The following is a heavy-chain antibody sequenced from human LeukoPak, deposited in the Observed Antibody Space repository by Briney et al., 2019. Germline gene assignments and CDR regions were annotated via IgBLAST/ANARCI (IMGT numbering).Heavy chain of an antibody. Sequence: SHSPSLTCAISGDSGSNNDGGWNCIRQSPSRGLEWLGRTYYNSKWYNDYAVSVKSRMTINPDTSKNQFSLQLNSVTPEDTAVYYCARGWLQSGFDYWGQGTLVTVSS. CDR2: TYYNSKWYN. CDR3: ARGWLQSGFDY. V-gene: IGHV6-1*01. CDR1: GDSGSNNDGG. J-gene: IGHJ4*02. D-gene: IGHD5-24*01.